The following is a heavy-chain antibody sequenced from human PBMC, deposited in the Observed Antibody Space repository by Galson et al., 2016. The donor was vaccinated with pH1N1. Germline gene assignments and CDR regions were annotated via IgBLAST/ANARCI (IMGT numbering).Heavy chain of an antibody. Sequence: SLRLSCAASEFLVTDRFMSWVRQAPGKRPEWVSTIYPRGTTYYADFAEGRFTISRDTSKNMLFLHMSHLRADDTALYYCVFDTVPNGADHWGQGTLVTVSS. CDR3: VFDTVPNGADH. D-gene: IGHD4-17*01. V-gene: IGHV3-53*01. CDR1: EFLVTDRF. J-gene: IGHJ5*02. CDR2: IYPRGTT.